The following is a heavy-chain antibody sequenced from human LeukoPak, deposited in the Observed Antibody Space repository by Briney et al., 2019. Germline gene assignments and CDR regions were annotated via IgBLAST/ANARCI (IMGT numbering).Heavy chain of an antibody. J-gene: IGHJ4*02. CDR3: ASSYYYDSSGYDGFDY. D-gene: IGHD3-22*01. CDR1: GGSISSSNW. Sequence: PSETLSLTCAVSGGSISSSNWWSWVRQPPGKGLEWIGEIHHSGSTNYNPSLKSRVTISVDKSKNQFSLKLSSVTAADTAVYYCASSYYYDSSGYDGFDYWGQGTLVTVSS. V-gene: IGHV4-4*02. CDR2: IHHSGST.